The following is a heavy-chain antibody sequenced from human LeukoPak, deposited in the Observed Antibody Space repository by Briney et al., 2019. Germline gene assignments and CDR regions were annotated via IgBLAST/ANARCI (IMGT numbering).Heavy chain of an antibody. CDR2: INHSGST. CDR3: ARSGGAFDI. D-gene: IGHD6-25*01. Sequence: PSVTLSLTCAVYGGSFSGYYWSWIRQPPGKGLEWIGEINHSGSTNYNPSLKSRVTISVDTSKNQFSLKLSSVTAADTAVYYCARSGGAFDIWGQGTMVIVSS. V-gene: IGHV4-34*01. CDR1: GGSFSGYY. J-gene: IGHJ3*02.